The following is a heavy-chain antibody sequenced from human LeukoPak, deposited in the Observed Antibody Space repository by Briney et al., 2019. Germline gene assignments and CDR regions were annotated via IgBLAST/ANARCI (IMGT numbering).Heavy chain of an antibody. CDR1: GGFISSGGYS. D-gene: IGHD2-8*01. CDR3: AGCTNGVCYRHYYYGMDV. Sequence: PSETLSLTCAVSGGFISSGGYSWSWIRQPPGKGLEWIGYIYHSGSTYYNPSLKSRVTISVDRSKNQFSLKLSSVTAADTAVYYCAGCTNGVCYRHYYYGMDVWGQGTTVTVSS. J-gene: IGHJ6*02. CDR2: IYHSGST. V-gene: IGHV4-30-2*01.